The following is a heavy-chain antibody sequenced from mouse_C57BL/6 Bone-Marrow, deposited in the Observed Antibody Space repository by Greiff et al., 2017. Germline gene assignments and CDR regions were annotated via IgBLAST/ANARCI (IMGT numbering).Heavy chain of an antibody. CDR2: ITPSTGGT. CDR3: ARLRRRGFDY. D-gene: IGHD2-12*01. Sequence: EVQLQQSGPELVKPGASVKISCKASGYSFTGYYMNWVKQSPEKSLEWIGEITPSTGGTTYNQKFKAKATLTVDKSSSTAYMQLKSLTSEDSAVYYCARLRRRGFDYWGQGTTLTVSS. CDR1: GYSFTGYY. J-gene: IGHJ2*01. V-gene: IGHV1-42*01.